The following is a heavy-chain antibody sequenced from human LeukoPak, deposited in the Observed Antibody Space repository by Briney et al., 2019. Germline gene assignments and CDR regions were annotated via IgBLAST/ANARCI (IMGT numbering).Heavy chain of an antibody. Sequence: PGGSLRLSCTASEFTVSRNYMLWVRQAPGKGLEWGSLIFSNGDTHYADSVKGRFTISRDTSKNTASLQMNSLGVEDTAMYYCTRDQMNYWGQGTLVTVSS. CDR2: IFSNGDT. V-gene: IGHV3-53*01. CDR1: EFTVSRNY. D-gene: IGHD5-24*01. CDR3: TRDQMNY. J-gene: IGHJ4*02.